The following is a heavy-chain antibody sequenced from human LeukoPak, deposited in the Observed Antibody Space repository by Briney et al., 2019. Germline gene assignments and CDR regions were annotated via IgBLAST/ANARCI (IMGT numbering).Heavy chain of an antibody. CDR1: GFTFSSYV. J-gene: IGHJ4*02. D-gene: IGHD6-19*01. CDR3: ATDRTSSGWYYFDY. Sequence: PGGSLRLSCAASGFTFSSYVMHWVRQAPGKGLEWVAVIRYDGSNNYYADSVKGRFTISRDNSKNTLYLQMNSLRAEDTAVYYCATDRTSSGWYYFDYWGQGTLATVSS. CDR2: IRYDGSNN. V-gene: IGHV3-30*02.